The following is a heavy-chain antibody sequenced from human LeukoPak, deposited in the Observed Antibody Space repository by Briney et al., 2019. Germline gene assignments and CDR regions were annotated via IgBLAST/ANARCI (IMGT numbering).Heavy chain of an antibody. CDR1: GYTFTSYA. D-gene: IGHD4-17*01. CDR2: INAGNGNT. CDR3: ARALSYGDSLDY. V-gene: IGHV1-3*01. J-gene: IGHJ4*02. Sequence: ASVTVSCKASGYTFTSYAMHWVRQAPGQRLEWMGWINAGNGNTKYSQKFQGRVTITRDTSASTAYMELSSLRSEDTAVYYCARALSYGDSLDYWGQGTLVTVSS.